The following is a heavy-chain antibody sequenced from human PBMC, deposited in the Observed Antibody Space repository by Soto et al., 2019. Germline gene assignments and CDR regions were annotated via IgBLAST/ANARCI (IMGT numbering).Heavy chain of an antibody. J-gene: IGHJ1*01. D-gene: IGHD3-10*01. CDR3: ARSPRNYYALGSYSYFRH. CDR2: MNPNNGNT. V-gene: IGHV1-8*01. Sequence: ASVKVSCKASGYTFTSYGISWVRQATGQGLEWMGWMNPNNGNTDYAPKFQGRVTMTMNTSIGTAYMELSSLRSEDTAVYYCARSPRNYYALGSYSYFRHWGQGTLVTVPQ. CDR1: GYTFTSYG.